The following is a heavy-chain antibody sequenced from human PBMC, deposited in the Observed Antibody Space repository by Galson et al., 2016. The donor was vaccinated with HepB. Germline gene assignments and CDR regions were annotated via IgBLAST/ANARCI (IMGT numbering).Heavy chain of an antibody. CDR3: ARDHRVVSSAYGDNVRYYYSGMDV. CDR1: GFSFSTYS. J-gene: IGHJ6*02. Sequence: SLRLSCAASGFSFSTYSMNWVRQAPGKGLEWVAYISGSGMTIIYADSVRGRFSISRDNARKSLHLRLNRLRAEDTAVYYCARDHRVVSSAYGDNVRYYYSGMDVWGQGTTVTVSS. D-gene: IGHD4-17*01. V-gene: IGHV3-48*01. CDR2: ISGSGMTI.